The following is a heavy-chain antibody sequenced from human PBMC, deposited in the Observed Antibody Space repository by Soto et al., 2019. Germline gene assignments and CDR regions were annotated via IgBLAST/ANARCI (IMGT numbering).Heavy chain of an antibody. D-gene: IGHD4-4*01. J-gene: IGHJ6*02. CDR3: ARVMTTVTTGTERVDYGMDV. CDR1: GFTFSSYS. CDR2: ISSSSSYI. V-gene: IGHV3-21*01. Sequence: GGSLRLSCAASGFTFSSYSMNWVRQAPGKGLEWVSSISSSSSYIYYADSVKGRFTISRDNAKNSLYLQMNSLRAEDTAVYYCARVMTTVTTGTERVDYGMDVWGQGTTVTVSS.